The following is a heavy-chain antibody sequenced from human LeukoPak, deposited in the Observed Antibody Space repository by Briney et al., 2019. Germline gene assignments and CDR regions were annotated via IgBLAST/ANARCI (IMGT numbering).Heavy chain of an antibody. CDR3: ARDRSTGYYYYMDV. CDR2: ISSSSSTI. J-gene: IGHJ6*03. D-gene: IGHD2-2*01. Sequence: PGGSLRLSCAASGFSFSSYSMNWVRQAPGKGLEWVSYISSSSSTIYYADSVKGRFTISRDNAKNSLYLQMNSLRAEDTAVYYCARDRSTGYYYYMDVWGKGTTVTVSS. V-gene: IGHV3-48*01. CDR1: GFSFSSYS.